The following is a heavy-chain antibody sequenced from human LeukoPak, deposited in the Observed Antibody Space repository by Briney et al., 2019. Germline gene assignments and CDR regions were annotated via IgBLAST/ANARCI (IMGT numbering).Heavy chain of an antibody. CDR3: ARGGAYGDYRYYYYGMDV. Sequence: GASVKVSCKASGYTFTGYYMHWVRQAPGQGLEWMGWINPNSGGTNYAQKFQGRVTMTRDTSISTAYVELSRLRSDDTAVYYCARGGAYGDYRYYYYGMDVWGQGTTVIVSS. V-gene: IGHV1-2*02. CDR2: INPNSGGT. CDR1: GYTFTGYY. D-gene: IGHD4-17*01. J-gene: IGHJ6*02.